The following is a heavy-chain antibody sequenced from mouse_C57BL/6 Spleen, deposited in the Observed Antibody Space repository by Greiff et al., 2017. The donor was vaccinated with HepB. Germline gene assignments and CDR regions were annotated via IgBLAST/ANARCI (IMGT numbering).Heavy chain of an antibody. CDR1: GFTFSDYG. V-gene: IGHV5-17*01. D-gene: IGHD1-1*01. CDR3: ARRGYYGSSAGFAY. J-gene: IGHJ3*01. CDR2: ISSGSSTI. Sequence: EVKVVESGGGLVKPGGSLKLSCAASGFTFSDYGMHWVRQVPEKGLEWVAYISSGSSTIYYADTVKGRFTISRDNAKNTLFLQMTSLRSEDTAMYYCARRGYYGSSAGFAYWGQGTLVTVSA.